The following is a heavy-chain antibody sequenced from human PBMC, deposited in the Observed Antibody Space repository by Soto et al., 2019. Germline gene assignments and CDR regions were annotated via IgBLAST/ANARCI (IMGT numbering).Heavy chain of an antibody. D-gene: IGHD3-22*01. CDR1: GGTFSSYA. CDR2: IIPIFGTA. J-gene: IGHJ4*02. CDR3: ARDDSSGFFDY. V-gene: IGHV1-69*13. Sequence: GASVKVSCKASGGTFSSYAISWVRQAPGRGLEWMGGIIPIFGTANYAQKFQGRVTITADESTSTAYMELSSLRSEDTAVYYCARDDSSGFFDYWGQGTLVTVSS.